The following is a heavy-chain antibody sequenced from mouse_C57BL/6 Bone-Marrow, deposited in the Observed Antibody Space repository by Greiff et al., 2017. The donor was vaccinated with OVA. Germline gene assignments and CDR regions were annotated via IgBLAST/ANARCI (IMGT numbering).Heavy chain of an antibody. CDR2: IRSKSNNYAT. CDR1: GFSFNTYA. Sequence: EVHLVESGGGLVQPKGSLKLSCAASGFSFNTYAMNWVRQAPGKGLEWVARIRSKSNNYATYYADSVKDRFTISRDDSESMLYLQMNNLKTEDTAMYYCVRVGYYGEAYWGQGTLVTVSA. CDR3: VRVGYYGEAY. V-gene: IGHV10-1*01. J-gene: IGHJ3*01. D-gene: IGHD1-1*01.